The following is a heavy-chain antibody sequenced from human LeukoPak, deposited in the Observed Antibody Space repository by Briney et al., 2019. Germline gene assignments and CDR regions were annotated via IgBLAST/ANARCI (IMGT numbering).Heavy chain of an antibody. V-gene: IGHV3-21*01. D-gene: IGHD4-17*01. CDR3: ARGIDYGDYGLDY. J-gene: IGHJ4*02. Sequence: GGPLRLSCAASGFTFSSDSMNWVRQAPGMGLEWVSSISSSSSYIYYADSVKGRFTISRDNAKNSLYLQMNSLRAADTAVYYCARGIDYGDYGLDYWGQGTLVTVSS. CDR2: ISSSSSYI. CDR1: GFTFSSDS.